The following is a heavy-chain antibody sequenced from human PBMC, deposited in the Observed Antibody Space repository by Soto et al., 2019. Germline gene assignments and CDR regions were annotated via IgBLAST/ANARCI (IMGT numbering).Heavy chain of an antibody. CDR1: GFTFSNAW. D-gene: IGHD2-2*01. J-gene: IGHJ4*02. CDR2: IKSKTDGGTT. V-gene: IGHV3-15*01. CDR3: TTDLNCSSTSCRDY. Sequence: GGSLRLSCAASGFTFSNAWMSWVRQAPGKGLEWVGCIKSKTDGGTTDYAAPVKGRFTISRDDSKNTLYLQMNSLKTEDTAVYYCTTDLNCSSTSCRDYWGQGTLVTVSS.